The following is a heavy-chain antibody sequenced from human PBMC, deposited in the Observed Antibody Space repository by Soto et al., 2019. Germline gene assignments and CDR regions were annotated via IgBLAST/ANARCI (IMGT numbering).Heavy chain of an antibody. V-gene: IGHV4-39*01. J-gene: IGHJ6*02. D-gene: IGHD2-2*01. CDR3: ARLGGYCSSTKCYGYYGMDV. Sequence: SETLSLTCTVAGGSISSGPSPWGWIRQPPGEGLEWIGTFHYSENTYYNPSLESRVTISVDTSKNQFSLKVSSVTVADTAVYFCARLGGYCSSTKCYGYYGMDVWGQGTTVS. CDR2: FHYSENT. CDR1: GGSISSGPSP.